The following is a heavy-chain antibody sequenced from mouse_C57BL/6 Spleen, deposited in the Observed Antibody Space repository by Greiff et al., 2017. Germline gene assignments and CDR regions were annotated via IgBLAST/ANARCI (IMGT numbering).Heavy chain of an antibody. CDR1: GYSITSGYY. D-gene: IGHD2-3*01. V-gene: IGHV3-6*01. Sequence: EVKLVESGPGLVKPSQSLSLTCSVTGYSITSGYYWNWIRRFPGNKLEWMSYISYDGSNNYNPSLKNRISITRDTSKNQFFLKLNSVTTEDTATYYCARDDGYSGLFAYWGQGTLVTVSA. CDR3: ARDDGYSGLFAY. CDR2: ISYDGSN. J-gene: IGHJ3*01.